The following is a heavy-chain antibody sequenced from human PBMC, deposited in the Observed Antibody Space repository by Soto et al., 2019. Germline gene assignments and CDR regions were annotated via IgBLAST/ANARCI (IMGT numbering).Heavy chain of an antibody. J-gene: IGHJ3*02. Sequence: SETLSITCTVSGGSISSYYWSWIRQPPGKGLEWIGYIYYSGSTNYNPSLKSRVTISVDTSKNQFSLKLSSVTAADTAVYYCARVWGGAFDIWGQGTMVTVS. V-gene: IGHV4-59*01. D-gene: IGHD3-10*01. CDR3: ARVWGGAFDI. CDR1: GGSISSYY. CDR2: IYYSGST.